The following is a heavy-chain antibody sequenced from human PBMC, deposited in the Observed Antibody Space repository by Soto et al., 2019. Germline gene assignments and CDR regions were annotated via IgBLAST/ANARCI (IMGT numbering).Heavy chain of an antibody. V-gene: IGHV4-39*01. J-gene: IGHJ4*02. CDR3: ARETATVTSDY. CDR2: IYYSGST. CDR1: GGSISSSSYY. D-gene: IGHD4-17*01. Sequence: KTSETLSLTCTVSGGSISSSSYYWGWIRQPPGKGLEWIGSIYYSGSTYYNPSLKSRVTISVDTSKNQFSLKLSSVTAADTAVYYCARETATVTSDYWGQGTLVTVSS.